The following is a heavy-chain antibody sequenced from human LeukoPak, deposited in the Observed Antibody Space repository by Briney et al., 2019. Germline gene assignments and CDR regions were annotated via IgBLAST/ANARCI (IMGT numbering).Heavy chain of an antibody. CDR3: ASSTAIGY. J-gene: IGHJ4*02. CDR1: GFTFSTYE. V-gene: IGHV3-48*03. Sequence: RTGGSLRLSCAASGFTFSTYEMNWVRQAPGKGLEWVSYISGSGRTIYYADSVKGRFTISRDNAKNSLYLQMNSLRTEDTAVYYCASSTAIGYWGQGTLVTVSS. CDR2: ISGSGRTI.